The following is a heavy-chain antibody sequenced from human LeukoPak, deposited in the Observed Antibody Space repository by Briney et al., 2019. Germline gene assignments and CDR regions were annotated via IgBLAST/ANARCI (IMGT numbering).Heavy chain of an antibody. Sequence: SETLSLTCTVSGGSISSYYWSWIRQPPGKGLEWIGYIYYSGSTKYNPSLKSRVTISVDTSKNQSSLKLSSVTAADTAVYYCARYRGKTTVSSLDWFDPWGQGTLVTVSS. D-gene: IGHD4-11*01. CDR3: ARYRGKTTVSSLDWFDP. J-gene: IGHJ5*02. V-gene: IGHV4-59*01. CDR1: GGSISSYY. CDR2: IYYSGST.